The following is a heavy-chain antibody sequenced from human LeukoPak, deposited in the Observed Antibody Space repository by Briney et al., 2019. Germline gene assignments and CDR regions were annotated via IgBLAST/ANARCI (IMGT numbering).Heavy chain of an antibody. V-gene: IGHV1-18*01. J-gene: IGHJ5*02. D-gene: IGHD5-12*01. Sequence: GAAKVSCKASGYTFTSYGISWGRQAPGGRPEGMGWISAYNGNTNYAPKLQGSVTMTTVTSTSTAYMQLRSLRSDDTAVYYCARVRHTIVATIRGWFDPWGQGALVTVSS. CDR2: ISAYNGNT. CDR1: GYTFTSYG. CDR3: ARVRHTIVATIRGWFDP.